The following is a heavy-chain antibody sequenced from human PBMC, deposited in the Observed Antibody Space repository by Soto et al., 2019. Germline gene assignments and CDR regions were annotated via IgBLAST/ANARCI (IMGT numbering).Heavy chain of an antibody. CDR1: GFTFSSYA. CDR3: AKDSYYYDSSGYYYPGLFDY. D-gene: IGHD3-22*01. V-gene: IGHV3-23*01. Sequence: GSLRLSCAASGFTFSSYAMSWVRQAPGKGLEWVSAISGSGGSTYYADSVKGRFTISRDNSKNTLYLQMNSLRAEDTAVYYCAKDSYYYDSSGYYYPGLFDYWGQGTLVTVSS. CDR2: ISGSGGST. J-gene: IGHJ4*02.